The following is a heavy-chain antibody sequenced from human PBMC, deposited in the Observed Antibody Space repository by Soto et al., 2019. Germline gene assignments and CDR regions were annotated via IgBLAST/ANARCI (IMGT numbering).Heavy chain of an antibody. CDR1: GFTFSSYA. D-gene: IGHD6-19*01. CDR3: AKVGGYSSGWYVGHFDY. Sequence: GGSLRLSCAASGFTFSSYAMSWVRQAPGKGLEWVSAISGSGGSTYYADSVKGRFTISRDNSKNTLYLQMNSLRAEDTAVYYCAKVGGYSSGWYVGHFDYWGQGTLVTVSS. V-gene: IGHV3-23*01. J-gene: IGHJ4*02. CDR2: ISGSGGST.